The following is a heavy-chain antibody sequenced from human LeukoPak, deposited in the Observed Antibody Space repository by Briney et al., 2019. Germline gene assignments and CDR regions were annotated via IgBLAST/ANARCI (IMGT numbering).Heavy chain of an antibody. Sequence: GASVKVSCKASGYTFTGYYMHWVRQAPGQGLEWMGRINPNSGGTNYAQKFQGRVTMTRDTSISTAYMELSRLRSDDTAVYYCARDLYPGYYYYYIDVWGKGTTVTLSS. V-gene: IGHV1-2*06. CDR2: INPNSGGT. D-gene: IGHD3-16*02. CDR3: ARDLYPGYYYYYIDV. CDR1: GYTFTGYY. J-gene: IGHJ6*03.